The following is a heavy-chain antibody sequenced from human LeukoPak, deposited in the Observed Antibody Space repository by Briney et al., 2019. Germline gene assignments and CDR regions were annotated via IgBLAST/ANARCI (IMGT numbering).Heavy chain of an antibody. Sequence: ASVKVSCKASGYTFTSYGISWVRQAPGQGLEWMGWISAYNGNTNYAQKLQGRVTMTTDTSTSTAYMELRSLRSDDTAVYYCARDGSDYDFWSGTLENWFDPWGQGTLVTVSS. J-gene: IGHJ5*02. CDR2: ISAYNGNT. CDR3: ARDGSDYDFWSGTLENWFDP. D-gene: IGHD3-3*01. CDR1: GYTFTSYG. V-gene: IGHV1-18*01.